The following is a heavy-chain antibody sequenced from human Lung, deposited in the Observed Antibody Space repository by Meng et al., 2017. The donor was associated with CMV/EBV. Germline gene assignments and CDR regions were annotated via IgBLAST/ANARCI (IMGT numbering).Heavy chain of an antibody. J-gene: IGHJ4*02. CDR1: GFTFNYYW. V-gene: IGHV3-74*01. CDR3: ARGNIGGDF. D-gene: IGHD5-12*01. CDR2: INSDGSVT. Sequence: EVQLVESGGDLVQPGGSLTLSCAASGFTFNYYWMHWVRQSPGKGLVWVSRINSDGSVTDYADSVRGRFTISRDNAKNMLYLQMNTLRAEDTAVYFCARGNIGGDFWGQGSLVTVSS.